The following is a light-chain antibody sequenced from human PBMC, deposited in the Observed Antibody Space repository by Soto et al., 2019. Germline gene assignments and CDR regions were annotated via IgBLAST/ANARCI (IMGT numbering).Light chain of an antibody. V-gene: IGLV1-40*01. CDR2: GNG. Sequence: QSVLTQPPPVSGAPGQRVTISCTGSSSNIGAGHDVHWYQQLPGTAPKLLIYGNGNRPSGFPDRFSGSKSGTSASLAIAGLQADDEADYYCQSYDSSLSGSEVFGTGTKVTVL. CDR3: QSYDSSLSGSEV. CDR1: SSNIGAGHD. J-gene: IGLJ1*01.